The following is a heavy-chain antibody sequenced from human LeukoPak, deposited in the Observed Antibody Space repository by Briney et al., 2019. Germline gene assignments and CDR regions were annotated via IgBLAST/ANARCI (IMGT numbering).Heavy chain of an antibody. J-gene: IGHJ6*03. D-gene: IGHD2-2*01. V-gene: IGHV3-7*01. CDR1: GFTFSSYW. CDR3: ARDYTSLAYYYYYYYMDV. Sequence: GGSLRLSCAASGFTFSSYWMSWVRQAPGKGLEWVANIKQDGSEKYYVDSVKGRFTISRDNAKNSLYLQMNSLRAEDTAVYYCARDYTSLAYYYYYYYMDVWGKGTTVTVSS. CDR2: IKQDGSEK.